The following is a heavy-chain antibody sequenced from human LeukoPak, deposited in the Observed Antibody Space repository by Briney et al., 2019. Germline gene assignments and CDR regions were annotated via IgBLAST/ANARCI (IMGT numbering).Heavy chain of an antibody. CDR1: GFTFSSYS. V-gene: IGHV3-21*01. J-gene: IGHJ5*02. CDR3: ARDSEYCSSTSCSGGFDP. D-gene: IGHD2-2*01. CDR2: ISSSSSYI. Sequence: GGSLRLSCAASGFTFSSYSMNWVRQAPGKGLEWVSSISSSSSYIYYADSVKGRFTISRDNPKNSLYLQMNSLRAEDTAVYYCARDSEYCSSTSCSGGFDPWGQGTLVTVSS.